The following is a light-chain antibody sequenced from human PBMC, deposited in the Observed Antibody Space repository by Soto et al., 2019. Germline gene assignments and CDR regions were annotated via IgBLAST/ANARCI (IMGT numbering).Light chain of an antibody. J-gene: IGKJ1*01. CDR3: QQYGSSQS. V-gene: IGKV3-20*01. CDR2: GAS. Sequence: EIVLTQSPGTLSLSPGERATLSCRASQSVSSSYLAWYQQKPGQAPRLLIYGASSRATGIPDRFSRSGSGTAFTLTISRLEAEDFAVYYCQQYGSSQSFGQGTKVEIQ. CDR1: QSVSSSY.